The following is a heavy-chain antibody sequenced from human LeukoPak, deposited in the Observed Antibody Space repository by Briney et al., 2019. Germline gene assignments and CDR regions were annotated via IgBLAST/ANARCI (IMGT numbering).Heavy chain of an antibody. Sequence: GGSLRLSCAASGFTFNDYAMHWVRQAPGKGLEWVSGISWNSDRLGYADSVKGRFTISRDNARHSLYLQMNSLRAEDTAVYYCARNGQQLVPDNWFDPWGQGTLVTVSS. D-gene: IGHD6-13*01. CDR1: GFTFNDYA. CDR2: ISWNSDRL. CDR3: ARNGQQLVPDNWFDP. V-gene: IGHV3-9*01. J-gene: IGHJ5*02.